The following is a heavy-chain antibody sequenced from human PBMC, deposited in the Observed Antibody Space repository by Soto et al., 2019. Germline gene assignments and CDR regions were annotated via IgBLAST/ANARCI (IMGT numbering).Heavy chain of an antibody. Sequence: QHSGCLRICCASSRFTFSTYALVWVRKVPGKGLEWVSAISANGQGIYYADSVRGRFTISRDNSKNTIFLHMDSLRAEDTAVYYCAKDRNYPRDQFHYWGQGTLVPVSS. CDR2: ISANGQGI. CDR1: RFTFSTYA. J-gene: IGHJ4*02. D-gene: IGHD1-7*01. V-gene: IGHV3-23*01. CDR3: AKDRNYPRDQFHY.